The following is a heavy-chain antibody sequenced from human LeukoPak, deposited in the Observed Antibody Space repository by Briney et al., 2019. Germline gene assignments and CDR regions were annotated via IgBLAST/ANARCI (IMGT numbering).Heavy chain of an antibody. CDR2: IYYSGGT. V-gene: IGHV4-39*01. CDR1: GGSISSSSYY. CDR3: ARRGYDSSGYYHNY. Sequence: SETLSLTCTVSGGSISSSSYYWGWIRQPPGKGLEWIGSIYYSGGTYYNPSLKSRVTISVDTSKNQFSLKLSSVTAADTAVYYCARRGYDSSGYYHNYWGQGTLVTVSS. J-gene: IGHJ4*02. D-gene: IGHD3-22*01.